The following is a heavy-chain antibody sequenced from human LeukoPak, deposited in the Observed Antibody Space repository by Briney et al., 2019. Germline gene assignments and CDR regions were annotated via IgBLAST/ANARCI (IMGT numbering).Heavy chain of an antibody. D-gene: IGHD6-19*01. J-gene: IGHJ4*02. CDR3: ARRGYTSAWDY. CDR1: GFTFSSYS. V-gene: IGHV3-48*01. Sequence: RGSLRLSCAASGFTFSSYSMNWVRQAPGKGLEWISYISTSSSTIYYADSMKGRFTISRDNGKNSLYLQMNSLRAEDTAVYFCARRGYTSAWDYWGQGTLVTVSS. CDR2: ISTSSSTI.